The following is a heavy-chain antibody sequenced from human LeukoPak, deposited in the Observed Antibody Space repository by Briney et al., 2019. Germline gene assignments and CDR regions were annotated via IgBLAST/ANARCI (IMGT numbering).Heavy chain of an antibody. Sequence: NPGGSLRLSCAASGFTFSSYSMNWVRQAPGKGLEWVSSISSSSSYIYYADSVKGRFTISRDNAKNSLYLQMNSLRAEDTAVYYCARGGRTVTSWEGFDPWGQGTLVTVSS. D-gene: IGHD4-11*01. CDR2: ISSSSSYI. CDR3: ARGGRTVTSWEGFDP. CDR1: GFTFSSYS. J-gene: IGHJ5*02. V-gene: IGHV3-21*01.